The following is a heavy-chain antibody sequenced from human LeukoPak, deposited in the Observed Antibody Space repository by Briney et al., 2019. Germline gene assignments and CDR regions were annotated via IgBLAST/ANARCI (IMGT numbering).Heavy chain of an antibody. CDR1: GYTFTNYY. CDR2: INPGGGNT. Sequence: ASVKVSCKASGYTFTNYYIHWVRQAPGQGLEWMGLINPGGGNTNYAQNFQGRVTMTRDTSASTVYMQLSSLRSEDTAMYYYARIRDGYNDAYDIWGQGTVVTVPS. D-gene: IGHD5-24*01. J-gene: IGHJ3*02. V-gene: IGHV1-46*01. CDR3: ARIRDGYNDAYDI.